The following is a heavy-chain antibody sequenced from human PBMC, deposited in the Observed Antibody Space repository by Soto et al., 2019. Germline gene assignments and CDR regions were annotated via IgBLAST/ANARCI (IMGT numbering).Heavy chain of an antibody. J-gene: IGHJ6*02. CDR2: MNPNSGNT. CDR3: ARVPYYDFWSGYSESDPYYYYGMDV. Sequence: ASVKVSCKASGYTFTSDDINWVRQATGQGLEWMGWMNPNSGNTGYAQKFQGRVTMTRNTSISTAYMELSSLRSEDTAVYYCARVPYYDFWSGYSESDPYYYYGMDVWGQGTTVTVSS. V-gene: IGHV1-8*01. CDR1: GYTFTSDD. D-gene: IGHD3-3*01.